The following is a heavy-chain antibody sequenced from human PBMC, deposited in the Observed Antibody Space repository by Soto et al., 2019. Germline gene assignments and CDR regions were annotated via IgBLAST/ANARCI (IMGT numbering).Heavy chain of an antibody. CDR2: ISGSGGST. CDR1: GFTFSSYA. CDR3: EKSGYRYLSVLAYFDY. Sequence: PGGSLRLSCAASGFTFSSYAMSWVRQAPGKGLEWVSAISGSGGSTYYADSVKGRFTISRDNAKNTMYLQMNSLRAEDTAVYYCEKSGYRYLSVLAYFDYWGQGTLVTVS. D-gene: IGHD5-18*01. J-gene: IGHJ4*02. V-gene: IGHV3-23*01.